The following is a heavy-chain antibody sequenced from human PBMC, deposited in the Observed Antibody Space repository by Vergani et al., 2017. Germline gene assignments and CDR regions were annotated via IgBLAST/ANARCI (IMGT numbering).Heavy chain of an antibody. V-gene: IGHV3-23*04. CDR2: VSGSSATP. J-gene: IGHJ4*02. CDR1: GFSFPGYA. Sequence: EVQLVESGGGLVKPGGSLRLSCAASGFSFPGYAMSWVRQAPGKGLEWVSSVSGSSATPYYADSVKGRFPISRDNSKNTLYLQMNSLRAEDTAVYYCAKEGGGFDYWGQGTLVTVSS. CDR3: AKEGGGFDY. D-gene: IGHD3-16*01.